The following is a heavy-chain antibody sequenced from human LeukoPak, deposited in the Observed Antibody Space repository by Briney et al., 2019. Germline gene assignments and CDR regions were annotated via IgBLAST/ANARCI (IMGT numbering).Heavy chain of an antibody. CDR1: GFTFSSYV. CDR2: ISYDGSNE. V-gene: IGHV3-30*04. J-gene: IGHJ4*02. CDR3: ARGGRGQWLSHFDY. D-gene: IGHD6-19*01. Sequence: GGSLRLSCAASGFTFSSYVMHWVRQAPGKGLEWVAIISYDGSNEYYADSVKGRFTMSRDNSKNTLYLQMNSLRDEDTALYYCARGGRGQWLSHFDYWGQGTLVTVSS.